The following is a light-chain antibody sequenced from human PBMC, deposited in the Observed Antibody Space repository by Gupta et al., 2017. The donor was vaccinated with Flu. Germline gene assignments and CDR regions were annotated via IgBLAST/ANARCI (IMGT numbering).Light chain of an antibody. CDR1: QSVLYSSDNKNY. CDR3: QQYYSTPLT. V-gene: IGKV4-1*01. J-gene: IGKJ4*01. Sequence: DIVMTQYPDSLAVSLGERATINCKSSQSVLYSSDNKNYLAWYQQKPGQPPKLLIYWASTRESGVPDRFSCSGSGTDFTLTISSLQAEDVAVYYCQQYYSTPLTFGGGTKVEIK. CDR2: WAS.